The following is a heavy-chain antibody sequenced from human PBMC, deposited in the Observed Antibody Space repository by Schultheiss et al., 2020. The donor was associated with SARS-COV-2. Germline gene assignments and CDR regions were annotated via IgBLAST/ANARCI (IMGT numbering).Heavy chain of an antibody. D-gene: IGHD2-15*01. CDR3: ASEADN. CDR1: GFTFSSYA. Sequence: GGSLRLSCAASGFTFSSYAMHWVRQAPGKGLEWVAVISYDGSNKYYADSVKGRFTISRDNAKNSLYLQMNSLRAEDTAVYYCASEADNWGQGTLVTVSS. CDR2: ISYDGSNK. J-gene: IGHJ4*02. V-gene: IGHV3-30-3*01.